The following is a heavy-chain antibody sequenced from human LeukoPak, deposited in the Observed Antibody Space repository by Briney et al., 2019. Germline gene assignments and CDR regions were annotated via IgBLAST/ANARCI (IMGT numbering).Heavy chain of an antibody. CDR1: GFTFSSYW. CDR2: IKQDGSEK. D-gene: IGHD2-21*02. CDR3: AKSKVVTTIPYYFDY. Sequence: GGSLRLSCAASGFTFSSYWMSWVRQAPGKGLEWVANIKQDGSEKYYVDSVKGRFTISRDNAKNSLYLQMNSLRAEDTALYYCAKSKVVTTIPYYFDYWGQGTLVTVSS. J-gene: IGHJ4*02. V-gene: IGHV3-7*03.